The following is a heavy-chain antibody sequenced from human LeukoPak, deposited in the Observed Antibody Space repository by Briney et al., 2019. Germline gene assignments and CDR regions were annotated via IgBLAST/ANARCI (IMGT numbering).Heavy chain of an antibody. Sequence: GASVKVSCKASGYTFTGYYMHWVRQAPGQGLEWMGWINPNSGGTNYAQKFQGRVTMTRDTSISTAYMELSRLRSDDTAAYYCARVSRAGSYQPLAYWGQGTLVTVSS. D-gene: IGHD1-26*01. CDR1: GYTFTGYY. CDR2: INPNSGGT. V-gene: IGHV1-2*02. J-gene: IGHJ4*02. CDR3: ARVSRAGSYQPLAY.